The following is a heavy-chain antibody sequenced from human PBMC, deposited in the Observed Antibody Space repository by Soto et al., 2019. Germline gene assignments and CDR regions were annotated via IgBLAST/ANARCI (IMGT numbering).Heavy chain of an antibody. Sequence: GGSLRLSCVASGFFLRDFGMHWVRQAPGKGLEWVSVSSSSSYIYYADSVKGRFTISRDNAKNSLYLQMNSLRAEDTAVYYCARGKGVYYDILTGPVDYWGQGTLVTVSS. D-gene: IGHD3-9*01. CDR1: GFFLRDFG. CDR2: VSSSSSYI. J-gene: IGHJ4*02. CDR3: ARGKGVYYDILTGPVDY. V-gene: IGHV3-21*01.